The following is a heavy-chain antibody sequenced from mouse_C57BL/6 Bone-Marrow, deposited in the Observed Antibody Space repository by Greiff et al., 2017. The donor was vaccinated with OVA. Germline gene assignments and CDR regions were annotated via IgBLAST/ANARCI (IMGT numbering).Heavy chain of an antibody. Sequence: EVMLVESGGGLVKPGGSLKLSCAASGFTFSSYAMSWVRQTPEKRLEWVATISDGGSYTYYPDNVKGRFTISRDNAKNNLYLQRSHLKSEDTARYHCARDFLLLMAYGGQGTLVPVCA. V-gene: IGHV5-4*01. CDR2: ISDGGSYT. CDR1: GFTFSSYA. J-gene: IGHJ3*01. D-gene: IGHD2-10*01. CDR3: ARDFLLLMAY.